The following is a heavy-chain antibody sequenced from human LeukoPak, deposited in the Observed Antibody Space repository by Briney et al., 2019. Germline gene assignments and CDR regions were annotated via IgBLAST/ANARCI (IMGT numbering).Heavy chain of an antibody. CDR1: GGSFSGYY. CDR2: ISSGGNT. V-gene: IGHV4-34*01. Sequence: SETLSLTCAVYGGSFSGYYWTWIRQSPGKGLEWIGEISSGGNTNENPSLKSRVTIAVDTSKNQFSLNLSSVTAADTAVYYCARDARVQKWFGEVIMTTTYYFDDWGQGTLVTVSS. CDR3: ARDARVQKWFGEVIMTTTYYFDD. D-gene: IGHD3-10*01. J-gene: IGHJ4*02.